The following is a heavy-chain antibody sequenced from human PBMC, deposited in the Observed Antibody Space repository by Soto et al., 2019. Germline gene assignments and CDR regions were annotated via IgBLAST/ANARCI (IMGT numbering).Heavy chain of an antibody. J-gene: IGHJ4*02. Sequence: QVQLVQSGAAVQKPGASVQVYCKASGYTFTSYGISWVRQAPGQGLEWMGWISAYNGNTNYAQKLQCRVTMTTDTSTSTDYMELRSLRSDDTAVYYCARDLAVGLVDYWGQGTLVTVSS. CDR2: ISAYNGNT. D-gene: IGHD6-19*01. CDR3: ARDLAVGLVDY. CDR1: GYTFTSYG. V-gene: IGHV1-18*01.